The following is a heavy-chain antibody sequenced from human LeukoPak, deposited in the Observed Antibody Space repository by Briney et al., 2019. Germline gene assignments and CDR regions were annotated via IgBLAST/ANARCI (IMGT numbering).Heavy chain of an antibody. Sequence: HAGGSLRLSCRASGFTFSSYWMPWLRHAPGKGLVWVSRINRDGSSTIYGDSVKAQFTISRHNAKNTLYLQRNSLRAEDTAVYYCAREEMATTDFDYWGQGTLVTVSS. J-gene: IGHJ4*02. CDR2: INRDGSST. D-gene: IGHD5-24*01. V-gene: IGHV3-74*01. CDR1: GFTFSSYW. CDR3: AREEMATTDFDY.